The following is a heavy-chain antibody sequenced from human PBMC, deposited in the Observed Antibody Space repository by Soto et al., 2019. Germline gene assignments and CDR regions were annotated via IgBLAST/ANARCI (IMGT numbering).Heavy chain of an antibody. Sequence: GASVKVSCKASGYTFTGYYMHWVRQAPGQGLEWMGWINLNSGGTNYAQKFQGWVTMTRDTSISTAYMELSRLRSDDTAVYYCASFKLLSYEFLDYWGQGTLVTVSS. CDR1: GYTFTGYY. D-gene: IGHD2-21*02. J-gene: IGHJ4*02. CDR2: INLNSGGT. CDR3: ASFKLLSYEFLDY. V-gene: IGHV1-2*04.